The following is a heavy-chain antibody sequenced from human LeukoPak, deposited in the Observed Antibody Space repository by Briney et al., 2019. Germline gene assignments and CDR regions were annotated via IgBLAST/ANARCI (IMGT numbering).Heavy chain of an antibody. V-gene: IGHV2-5*02. CDR1: GFSLSTRGVG. D-gene: IGHD2-15*01. J-gene: IGHJ4*02. Sequence: SGPTLVNPPQTLTLTCTFSGFSLSTRGVGVGWIRQPPGKALERLALLSWDDDKRYSPSLKSRLTITKDTSKNQVVLTMTNMDPVDTATYYCAHAGGLGVLLRWDYWGQGTLVTVSS. CDR2: LSWDDDK. CDR3: AHAGGLGVLLRWDY.